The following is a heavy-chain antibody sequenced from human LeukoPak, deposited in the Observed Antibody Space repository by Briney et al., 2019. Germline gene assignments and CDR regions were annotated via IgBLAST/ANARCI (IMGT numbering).Heavy chain of an antibody. D-gene: IGHD5-18*01. Sequence: SETLSLTCTVSGGSINGGGYYWTWIRQHPGKGLEWIGYIYYSGSTYYNPSLKSRITISADTSKNQFSLKLSSVTAADTAVYYCARGSYGRFDYWGQGTLVTVSS. V-gene: IGHV4-31*03. J-gene: IGHJ4*02. CDR1: GGSINGGGYY. CDR2: IYYSGST. CDR3: ARGSYGRFDY.